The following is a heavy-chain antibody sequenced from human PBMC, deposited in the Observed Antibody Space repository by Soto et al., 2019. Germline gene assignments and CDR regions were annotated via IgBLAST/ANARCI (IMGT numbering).Heavy chain of an antibody. D-gene: IGHD5-18*01. CDR2: IIPIFGTA. CDR3: AREKYSYGPGARWGWFDP. J-gene: IGHJ5*02. V-gene: IGHV1-69*01. CDR1: GGTFSSYA. Sequence: QVQLVQSGAEVKKPGSSVKVSCKASGGTFSSYAISWVRQAPGQGLEWMGGIIPIFGTANYAQKFQGRVTITAGESTSRAYMELSSLRSEDTAVYYCAREKYSYGPGARWGWFDPWGQGTLVTVSS.